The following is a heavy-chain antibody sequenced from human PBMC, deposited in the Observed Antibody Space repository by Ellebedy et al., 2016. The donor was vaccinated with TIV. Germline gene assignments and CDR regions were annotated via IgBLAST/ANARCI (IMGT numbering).Heavy chain of an antibody. Sequence: GESLKISCAASGFTFSSYSMNWVRQAPGKGLEWVSSISSSSSYIYYADSVKGRFTISRDNAKNSLYLQMNSLRAEDTAVYYCARGSLYSSGWYYDYWGQGTLVTVSS. CDR3: ARGSLYSSGWYYDY. J-gene: IGHJ4*02. V-gene: IGHV3-21*01. CDR1: GFTFSSYS. D-gene: IGHD6-19*01. CDR2: ISSSSSYI.